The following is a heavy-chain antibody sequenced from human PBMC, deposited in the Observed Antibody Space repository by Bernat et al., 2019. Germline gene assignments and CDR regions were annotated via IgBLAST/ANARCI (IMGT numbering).Heavy chain of an antibody. Sequence: QLQLQESGPGLVKPSETLSLTCTVSGGSISSSSYYWGWIRQPPGKGLEWSGSIYYSGSTYYNPSLKSRVTISVDTSKNQFSLKLSSVTAADTAVYYCARQGRQLGAGAFDIWGQGTMVTVSS. D-gene: IGHD6-6*01. CDR1: GGSISSSSYY. J-gene: IGHJ3*02. V-gene: IGHV4-39*01. CDR3: ARQGRQLGAGAFDI. CDR2: IYYSGST.